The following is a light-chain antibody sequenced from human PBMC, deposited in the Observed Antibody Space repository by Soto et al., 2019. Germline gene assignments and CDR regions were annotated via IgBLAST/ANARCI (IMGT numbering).Light chain of an antibody. CDR1: QGISSY. V-gene: IGKV1-8*01. CDR2: AAS. CDR3: QQYYSYPWT. J-gene: IGKJ1*01. Sequence: AILMTQSPSSLSAYTGDRVTITCRASQGISSYLAWYQQKPGKAPKLLIYAASTLQSGVPSRFSGSGSGTDFTLTISCLQSEDFATYYCQQYYSYPWTFGQGTKVDNK.